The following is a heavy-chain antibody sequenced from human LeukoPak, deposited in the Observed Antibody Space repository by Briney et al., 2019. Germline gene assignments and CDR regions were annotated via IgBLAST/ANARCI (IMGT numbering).Heavy chain of an antibody. CDR2: INHSGST. CDR3: ARGQTRIYYDSSGYYPGSYFDY. Sequence: PSETLSLTCTVSGGSISSSSYYWSWIRQPPGKGLEWIGEINHSGSTNYNPSLKSRVTISVDTSKNQFSLKLSSVTAADTAVYYCARGQTRIYYDSSGYYPGSYFDYWGQGTLVTVSS. CDR1: GGSISSSSYY. D-gene: IGHD3-22*01. V-gene: IGHV4-39*07. J-gene: IGHJ4*02.